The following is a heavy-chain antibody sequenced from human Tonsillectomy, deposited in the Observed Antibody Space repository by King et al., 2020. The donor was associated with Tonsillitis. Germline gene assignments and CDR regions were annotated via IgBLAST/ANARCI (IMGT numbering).Heavy chain of an antibody. CDR2: IYYGGTT. Sequence: LQLQESGPGLVKPSETLALTCTVSGGPISITNFYWGWFRQPPGKGLEYIGSIYYGGTTYFNPSLKSRVTISVDTSRNQFSLRLTSVTAADTAVYFCARDGKWGRNDFWSGYSQPPDYWGQGILVTVSS. D-gene: IGHD3-3*01. V-gene: IGHV4-39*07. CDR1: GGPISITNFY. J-gene: IGHJ4*02. CDR3: ARDGKWGRNDFWSGYSQPPDY.